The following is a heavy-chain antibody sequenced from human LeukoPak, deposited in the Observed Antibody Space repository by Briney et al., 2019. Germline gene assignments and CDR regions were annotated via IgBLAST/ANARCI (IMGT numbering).Heavy chain of an antibody. CDR1: GYTFTSYG. D-gene: IGHD3-22*01. CDR3: AVGDYYYDTRFDY. V-gene: IGHV1-3*03. Sequence: ASVKVSCKASGYTFTSYGLSWVRQAPGQRLDWMGWVNADNSNTKYSQEFQGRVTITRDTSASTAYMDLKSLRSEDMAVYYCAVGDYYYDTRFDYWGREPWSPSPQ. CDR2: VNADNSNT. J-gene: IGHJ4*02.